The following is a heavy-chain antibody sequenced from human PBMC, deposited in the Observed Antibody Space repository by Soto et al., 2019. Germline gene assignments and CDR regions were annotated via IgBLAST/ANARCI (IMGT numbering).Heavy chain of an antibody. V-gene: IGHV3-21*01. D-gene: IGHD3-9*01. J-gene: IGHJ5*02. CDR2: ISSSSSYI. Sequence: EVQLVESGGGLVKPGGSLRLSCAASGFTFSNYNMNWVRQAPGKGLEWVSSISSSSSYIYYADSVKGRFTISRDNPKNSLYLQMNSLRAEDTAIYFCASQYDCLTGFQFDPRGQGTLVTVSS. CDR3: ASQYDCLTGFQFDP. CDR1: GFTFSNYN.